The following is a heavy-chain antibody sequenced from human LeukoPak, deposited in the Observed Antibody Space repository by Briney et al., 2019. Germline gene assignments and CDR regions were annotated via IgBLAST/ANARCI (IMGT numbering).Heavy chain of an antibody. Sequence: PGGSLRHSCAASGFTFSSYAMSWVRQAPGKGLEWVSAISGSGGSTYYADSVKGRFTISRDNSKNTLYLQMNSLRAEDTAVYYCAKEGRFYDSSGYYSGAFDIWGQGTMVTVSS. CDR1: GFTFSSYA. CDR2: ISGSGGST. J-gene: IGHJ3*02. D-gene: IGHD3-22*01. CDR3: AKEGRFYDSSGYYSGAFDI. V-gene: IGHV3-23*01.